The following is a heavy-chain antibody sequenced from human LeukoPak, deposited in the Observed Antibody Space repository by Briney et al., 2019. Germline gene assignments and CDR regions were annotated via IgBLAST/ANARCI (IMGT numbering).Heavy chain of an antibody. D-gene: IGHD6-13*01. J-gene: IGHJ5*02. Sequence: GASVKVSCKASGYTFTGHYMHWVRQAPGQGLESMGWINPNSGGTHYAQKFQGRVALTRDTSISTAYMELSRLRSDDTAMYYCARDQVPITAALTNWFDPWGQGTLVTVSS. CDR1: GYTFTGHY. CDR3: ARDQVPITAALTNWFDP. V-gene: IGHV1-2*02. CDR2: INPNSGGT.